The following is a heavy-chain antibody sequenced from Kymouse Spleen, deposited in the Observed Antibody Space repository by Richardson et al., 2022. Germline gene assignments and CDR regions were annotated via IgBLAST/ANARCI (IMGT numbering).Heavy chain of an antibody. J-gene: IGHJ6*02. V-gene: IGHV3-23*04. Sequence: EVQLVESGGGLVQPGGSLRLSCAASGFTFSSYAMSWVRQAPGKGLEWVSAISGSGGSTYYADSVKGRFTISRDNSKNTLYLQMNSLRAEDTAVYYCAKAGMVRGVIGYYYYGMDVWGQGTTVTVSS. CDR3: AKAGMVRGVIGYYYYGMDV. D-gene: IGHD3-10*01. CDR2: ISGSGGST. CDR1: GFTFSSYA.